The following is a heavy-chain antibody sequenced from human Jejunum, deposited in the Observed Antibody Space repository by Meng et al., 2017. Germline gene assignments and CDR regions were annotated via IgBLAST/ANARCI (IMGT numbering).Heavy chain of an antibody. J-gene: IGHJ2*01. Sequence: GESLKISCAASGFTFSSYDFHWVRQATGGGLEWVSAIGTGGDTYYPGSVKGRFTISRENGKNSLYLQMNSLTAGDTAVYYCARGGSTMTGNPWDWYFDLWGRGTLVTVSS. CDR3: ARGGSTMTGNPWDWYFDL. CDR1: GFTFSSYD. CDR2: IGTGGDT. D-gene: IGHD3-9*01. V-gene: IGHV3-13*01.